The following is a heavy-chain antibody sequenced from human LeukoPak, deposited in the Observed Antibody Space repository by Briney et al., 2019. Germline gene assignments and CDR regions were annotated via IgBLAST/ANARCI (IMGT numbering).Heavy chain of an antibody. CDR1: GGSFSGDY. CDR3: ARVHGHNLGTLDY. D-gene: IGHD5-24*01. CDR2: INHSGNT. J-gene: IGHJ4*02. V-gene: IGHV4-34*01. Sequence: PSETLSLSCAVYGGSFSGDYWSWIRQPPGKGLQRIGEINHSGNTNNNPSLKSRVTMSVDTSKNQLSLNLTSVTAADTAVYYCARVHGHNLGTLDYWGQGILVTVSS.